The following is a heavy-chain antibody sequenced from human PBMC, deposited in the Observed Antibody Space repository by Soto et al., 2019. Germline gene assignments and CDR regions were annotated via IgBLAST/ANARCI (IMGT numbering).Heavy chain of an antibody. CDR2: INPITGGT. Sequence: ASVKVSCKASGYTFTSYYIHLVRQAPGQGLEWMGWINPITGGTNYAPKFQGRVTMTSDTSITTAYMELSRLRSDDTAVYYCARNYYDSSDRDYLDYWGQGTPVTVSS. J-gene: IGHJ4*02. D-gene: IGHD3-22*01. V-gene: IGHV1-2*02. CDR3: ARNYYDSSDRDYLDY. CDR1: GYTFTSYY.